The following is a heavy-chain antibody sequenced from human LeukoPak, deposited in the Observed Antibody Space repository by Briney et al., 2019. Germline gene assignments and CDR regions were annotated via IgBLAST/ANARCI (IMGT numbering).Heavy chain of an antibody. CDR3: AREPPGY. V-gene: IGHV4-61*02. CDR2: IYTNGGA. CDR1: GGSVTSGNYY. J-gene: IGHJ4*02. Sequence: VQLQESGPGLVEPSQTLSLTCTVSGGSVTSGNYYWNWIRQPAGKGLEWIGRIYTNGGASYNPSLKSRVTISIDASKNQFSLKLSSVTAADTAVYYCAREPPGYWGQGILVTVSS.